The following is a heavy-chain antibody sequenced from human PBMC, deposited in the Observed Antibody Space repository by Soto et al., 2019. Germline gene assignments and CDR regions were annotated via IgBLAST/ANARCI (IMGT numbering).Heavy chain of an antibody. CDR1: GYTFTSYG. D-gene: IGHD3-3*01. CDR3: AREGVLRFLEWSYYGMDV. Sequence: ASVKVSCKASGYTFTSYGISWVRQAPGQGLEWMGWISAYNGNTNYAQKLQGRVTMTTDTSTSTAYMELRSLRSDDTAVYYCAREGVLRFLEWSYYGMDVWGQGTTVTVSS. CDR2: ISAYNGNT. V-gene: IGHV1-18*01. J-gene: IGHJ6*02.